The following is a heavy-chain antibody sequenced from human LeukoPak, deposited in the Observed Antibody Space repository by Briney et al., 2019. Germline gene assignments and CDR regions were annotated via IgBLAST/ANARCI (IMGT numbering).Heavy chain of an antibody. J-gene: IGHJ4*02. Sequence: TGGSLRLSCAASGFTVSSNYMSWVRQAPGKGLEWVSIIYSGGSTYYADSVKGRFTISRDNSKSTLYLQMDSLRAEDTAVYYCARGGIGVVPAPSYFDYWGQGTLVTVSS. V-gene: IGHV3-66*01. D-gene: IGHD2-2*01. CDR2: IYSGGST. CDR3: ARGGIGVVPAPSYFDY. CDR1: GFTVSSNY.